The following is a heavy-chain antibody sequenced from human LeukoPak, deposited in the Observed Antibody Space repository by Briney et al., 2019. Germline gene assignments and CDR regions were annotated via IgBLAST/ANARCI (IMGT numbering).Heavy chain of an antibody. CDR1: GFTVSSNY. CDR2: ISSSSSYI. D-gene: IGHD2-21*02. J-gene: IGHJ4*02. CDR3: ARDVAYCGGDCYLFDY. Sequence: PGGSLRLSCAASGFTVSSNYMSWVRQAPGKGLEWVSSISSSSSYIYYADSVKGRFTISRDNAKNSLYLQMNSLRAEDTAVYYCARDVAYCGGDCYLFDYWGQGTLVTISS. V-gene: IGHV3-21*01.